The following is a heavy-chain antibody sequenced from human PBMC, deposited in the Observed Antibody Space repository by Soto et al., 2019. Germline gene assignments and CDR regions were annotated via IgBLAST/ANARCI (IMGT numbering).Heavy chain of an antibody. CDR1: GFTFSNYA. D-gene: IGHD3-10*01. CDR2: IGGSGGST. Sequence: PGGSLRVSCAASGFTFSNYALSWVRQAPGKGLEWVSTIGGSGGSTYYAESVKGRFTISRDNSKNTLYLQMNSLRVEDTAVYHCAKEGHYYGSGSYYAYDYWGHGTLVTVSS. CDR3: AKEGHYYGSGSYYAYDY. J-gene: IGHJ4*01. V-gene: IGHV3-23*01.